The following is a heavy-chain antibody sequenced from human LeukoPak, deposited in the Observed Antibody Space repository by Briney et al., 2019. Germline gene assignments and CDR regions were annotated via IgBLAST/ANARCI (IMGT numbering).Heavy chain of an antibody. J-gene: IGHJ4*02. CDR1: GFTFGDYA. CDR2: STSKTYGGTT. Sequence: GGSLRLSCTASGFTFGDYAMSWVRQAPGKGLEWVGFSTSKTYGGTTQYAPSVKVRFTISRDDSKSIAYLQMNSLKTEDTAVYFCSRVIDDFGDYVGDCWGQGTLVTVSS. V-gene: IGHV3-49*04. D-gene: IGHD4-17*01. CDR3: SRVIDDFGDYVGDC.